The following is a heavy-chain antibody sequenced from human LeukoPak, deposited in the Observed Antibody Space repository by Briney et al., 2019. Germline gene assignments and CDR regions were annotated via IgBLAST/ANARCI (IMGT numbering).Heavy chain of an antibody. Sequence: GGSLRLSCAASGFTFSGSAMHWVRQASGKGLEWVGRVRSKANSYATAYAASVKGRFTISRDDSKNTAYLQVNSLKTEDTAVYYCTRVVPTDPSLTMDVWGQGTTVTVSS. CDR2: VRSKANSYAT. V-gene: IGHV3-73*01. CDR3: TRVVPTDPSLTMDV. J-gene: IGHJ6*02. D-gene: IGHD2-2*01. CDR1: GFTFSGSA.